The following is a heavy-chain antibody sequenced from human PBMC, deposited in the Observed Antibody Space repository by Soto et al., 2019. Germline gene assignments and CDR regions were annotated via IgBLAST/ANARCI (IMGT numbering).Heavy chain of an antibody. V-gene: IGHV3-30*18. CDR1: GFTFNSNG. Sequence: EGSLSLSCAASGFTFNSNGMDWVRQTPGKGLEWLAVISYDGTNIYYADSVKGRFTISRDNSKNTLYLHMNNLRPEDTAVYYCAKIKRGAPLSSFDYWGQGKVGTVSS. J-gene: IGHJ4*02. CDR3: AKIKRGAPLSSFDY. CDR2: ISYDGTNI. D-gene: IGHD1-26*01.